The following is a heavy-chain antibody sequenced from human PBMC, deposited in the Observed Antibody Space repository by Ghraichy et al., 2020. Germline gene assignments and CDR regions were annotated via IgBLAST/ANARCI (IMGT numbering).Heavy chain of an antibody. V-gene: IGHV3-23*01. CDR2: ISGGGDNT. CDR3: AKEGAVVRQGWFDP. CDR1: GFTFTSYA. D-gene: IGHD2-2*01. Sequence: GESLNISCTASGFTFTSYAMSWVRQAPGKGLEWVSAISGGGDNTYYADSVKGRFTISRDNSKNTLFLQMYSLRADDTAVYYCAKEGAVVRQGWFDPWGQGTLVTVSS. J-gene: IGHJ5*02.